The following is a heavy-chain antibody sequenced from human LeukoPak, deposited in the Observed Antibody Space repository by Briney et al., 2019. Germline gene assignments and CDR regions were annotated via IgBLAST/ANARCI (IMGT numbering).Heavy chain of an antibody. CDR1: GFTFDDYA. V-gene: IGHV3-9*03. J-gene: IGHJ5*02. D-gene: IGHD3-9*01. CDR3: AKGSRSLTGGNWFDP. Sequence: GRSLRLSCAASGFTFDDYAMHWVRQAPGKGLEWVSGISWNSGSIGYADSVKGRFTISRDNAKNSLYLQMNSLRVEDMASYYCAKGSRSLTGGNWFDPWGQGTLVTVSS. CDR2: ISWNSGSI.